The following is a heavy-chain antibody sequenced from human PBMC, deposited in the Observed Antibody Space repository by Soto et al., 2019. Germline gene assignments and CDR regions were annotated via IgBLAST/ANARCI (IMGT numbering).Heavy chain of an antibody. Sequence: GGSLRLSCAASGFTFSSYARHWVRQAPGKGLEWVAVISYDGSNKYYADSVKGRFTISRDNSKNTLYLQMNSLRAEDTAVYYCARCPVGDLAQAFDIWGKGTMVTVSS. V-gene: IGHV3-30-3*01. J-gene: IGHJ3*02. CDR3: ARCPVGDLAQAFDI. D-gene: IGHD1-26*01. CDR1: GFTFSSYA. CDR2: ISYDGSNK.